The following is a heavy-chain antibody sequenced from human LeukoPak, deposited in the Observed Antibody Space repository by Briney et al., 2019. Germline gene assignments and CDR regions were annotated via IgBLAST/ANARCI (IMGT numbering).Heavy chain of an antibody. CDR3: ARESSGVLGFDS. Sequence: PGGSLRLSCAASGFTVSDNYMSWFRQAPGKGLEWLSVLDSGGSAIYADSVKGRFTISRDNVKNSLYLQMNSLRDEDTAVYYCARESSGVLGFDSWGQGTLVTVSS. CDR1: GFTVSDNY. D-gene: IGHD3-10*01. J-gene: IGHJ4*02. V-gene: IGHV3-66*01. CDR2: LDSGGSA.